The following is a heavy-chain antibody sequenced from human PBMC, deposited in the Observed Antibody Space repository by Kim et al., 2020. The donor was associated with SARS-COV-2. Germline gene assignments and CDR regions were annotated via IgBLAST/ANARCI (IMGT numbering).Heavy chain of an antibody. Sequence: VKGRFTISRDNSKNTLYLQMNSLRAEDTAVYYCAKDNGYNIYYYYYYGMDVWGQGTTVTVSS. CDR3: AKDNGYNIYYYYYYGMDV. J-gene: IGHJ6*02. V-gene: IGHV3-30*02. D-gene: IGHD3-9*01.